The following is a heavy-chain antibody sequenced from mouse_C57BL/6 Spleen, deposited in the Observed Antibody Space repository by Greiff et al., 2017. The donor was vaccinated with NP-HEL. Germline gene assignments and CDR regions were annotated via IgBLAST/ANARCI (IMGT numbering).Heavy chain of an antibody. CDR2: INYDGSST. J-gene: IGHJ2*01. D-gene: IGHD3-3*01. CDR1: GFTFSDYY. CDR3: AREEGARGYFDY. V-gene: IGHV5-16*01. Sequence: DVKLVESEGGLVQPGSSMKLSCTASGFTFSDYYMAWVRQVPEKGLEWVANINYDGSSTYYLDSLKSRFIISRDNAKNILYLQMSSLKSEDTATYYCAREEGARGYFDYWGQGTTLTVSS.